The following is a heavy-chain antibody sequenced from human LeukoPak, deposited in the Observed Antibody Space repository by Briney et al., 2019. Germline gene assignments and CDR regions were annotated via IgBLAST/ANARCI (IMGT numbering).Heavy chain of an antibody. CDR1: GFTFSSYA. J-gene: IGHJ4*02. CDR2: ISGSGGST. V-gene: IGHV3-23*01. D-gene: IGHD1-7*01. Sequence: GGSLRLSCAASGFTFSSYAMGWVRQAPGKGLEWVSAISGSGGSTYYADSVKGRFTISRDNSKNTLYLQMNSLRAEDTAVYHCARAPDWNYGLDYWGQGTLVTVSS. CDR3: ARAPDWNYGLDY.